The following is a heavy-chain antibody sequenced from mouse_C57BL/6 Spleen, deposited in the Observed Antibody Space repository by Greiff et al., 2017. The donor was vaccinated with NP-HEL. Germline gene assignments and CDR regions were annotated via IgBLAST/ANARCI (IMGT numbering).Heavy chain of an antibody. Sequence: QVQLQQPGAELVRPGSSVKLSCKASGYTFTSYWMDWVKQRPGQGLEWIGNIYPSDSETHYNEKFKDKATLTVEKSSSTAYMQLSSLTSEDSAVFYCASGSCSLHWGQGTTLTVSS. J-gene: IGHJ2*01. CDR3: ASGSCSLH. CDR1: GYTFTSYW. D-gene: IGHD6-1*01. CDR2: IYPSDSET. V-gene: IGHV1-61*01.